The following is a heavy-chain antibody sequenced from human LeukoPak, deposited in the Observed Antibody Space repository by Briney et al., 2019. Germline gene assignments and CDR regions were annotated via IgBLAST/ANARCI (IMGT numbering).Heavy chain of an antibody. Sequence: SETLSLTCTVSGYSISSGYYWGWIRQPPGKGLEWIGSIYHSGSTYYNPSLKSRVTISVDTSKNQFSLKLSSVTAADTAVYYCAMLVTNVDYWGQGTLVTVSS. CDR2: IYHSGST. D-gene: IGHD3-22*01. CDR1: GYSISSGYY. CDR3: AMLVTNVDY. J-gene: IGHJ4*02. V-gene: IGHV4-38-2*02.